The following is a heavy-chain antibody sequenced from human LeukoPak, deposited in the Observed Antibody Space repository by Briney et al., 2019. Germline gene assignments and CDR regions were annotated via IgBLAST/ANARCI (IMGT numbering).Heavy chain of an antibody. CDR2: VKEGER. CDR3: TRDTGCSGGACYSFYDY. V-gene: IGHV3-7*01. J-gene: IGHJ4*02. D-gene: IGHD2-21*01. CDR1: GFTFSSYW. Sequence: GGSLRLSCAASGFTFSSYWMSWVRQAPGKGLEWVANVKEGERYSVDSVKGRFTISRDNAKNSLYLQMNSLRVEDTAVYYCTRDTGCSGGACYSFYDYWGQGTLVTVSS.